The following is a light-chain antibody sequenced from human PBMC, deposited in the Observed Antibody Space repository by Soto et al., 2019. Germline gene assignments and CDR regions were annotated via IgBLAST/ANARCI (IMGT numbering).Light chain of an antibody. CDR2: DVT. V-gene: IGLV2-14*01. CDR3: SSDTISSTRV. J-gene: IGLJ3*02. Sequence: QSALTQPASVSGSPGQSITISCTGTSSDVGGYDYVSWYQQHPGKAPKLMIYDVTARPSGVSDRFSGSKSGNTSSLTISGLQAEDEANYYCSSDTISSTRVFGGGTQLTVL. CDR1: SSDVGGYDY.